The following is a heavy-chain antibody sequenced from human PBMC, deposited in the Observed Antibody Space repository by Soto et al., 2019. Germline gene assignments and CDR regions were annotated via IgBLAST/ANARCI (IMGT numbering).Heavy chain of an antibody. V-gene: IGHV4-39*01. Sequence: HLQLQESGPGLVNPSVTLSLTCTVSGGSISTDYDYWGWIRQSPGKGLEWIGSFYYSGITYYNPSLKSRVTMSVDTSKNQFSLKLTSVTAADTAIYYCATRLDLLMNSYYFDSWGRGTLVTVSS. J-gene: IGHJ4*02. D-gene: IGHD3-16*01. CDR3: ATRLDLLMNSYYFDS. CDR1: GGSISTDYDY. CDR2: FYYSGIT.